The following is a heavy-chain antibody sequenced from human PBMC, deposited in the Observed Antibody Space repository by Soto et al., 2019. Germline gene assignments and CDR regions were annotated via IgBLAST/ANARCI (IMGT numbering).Heavy chain of an antibody. V-gene: IGHV3-30*18. D-gene: IGHD5-18*01. J-gene: IGHJ6*02. CDR1: GDSGFSFPSYG. Sequence: HVQVVESGGGVVQPGGSLRLSCAASGDSGFSFPSYGMHWVRQAPGKGLEWVAVISYDGRNRHFADSVKGRFTVSQDNALLPVYLQMNSLRHDTTAGYYRADDRMVTSYFEGMDLWGQGTAVTVSS. CDR2: ISYDGRNR. CDR3: ADDRMVTSYFEGMDL.